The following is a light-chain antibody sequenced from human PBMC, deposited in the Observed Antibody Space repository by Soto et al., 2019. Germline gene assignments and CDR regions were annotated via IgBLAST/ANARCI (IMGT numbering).Light chain of an antibody. CDR3: LQDINYPWT. CDR1: QGIGNA. CDR2: GAS. V-gene: IGKV1-6*01. Sequence: IQMTQSPSSLSASVGDRVTITFLASQGIGNALGWYQQKPGEPPKVLIYGASNLQSGVPPRFSGSGSGTDFTLAISSLQPEDSATYYCLQDINYPWTFGQGTRWIS. J-gene: IGKJ1*01.